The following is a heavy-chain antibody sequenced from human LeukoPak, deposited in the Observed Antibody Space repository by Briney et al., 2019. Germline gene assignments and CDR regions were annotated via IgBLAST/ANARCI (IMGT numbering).Heavy chain of an antibody. CDR1: GFTFSSFD. Sequence: GSLRLSCSASGFTFSSFDMHWVRQPTGQGLEWVSTIGTASDTYYPGSVEGRFTLSRDNAKNSLYLQMNSLTAGDTAVYYCARGPPRGKYYYMDVWGKWTTVTVSS. J-gene: IGHJ6*03. CDR3: ARGPPRGKYYYMDV. V-gene: IGHV3-13*01. D-gene: IGHD1-1*01. CDR2: IGTASDT.